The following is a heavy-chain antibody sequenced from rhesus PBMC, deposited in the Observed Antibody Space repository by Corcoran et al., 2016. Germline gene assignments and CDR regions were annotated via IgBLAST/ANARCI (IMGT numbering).Heavy chain of an antibody. V-gene: IGHV4-127*01. J-gene: IGHJ6*01. CDR1: GYSISSGYG. CDR2: IGGRIGST. Sequence: QVQLQESGPGLVKPSETLSLTCAVSGYSISSGYGWSGIRQPPGKGLEWIGYIGGRIGSTNYNPSLKSRVTISKDTSKNQCSRMLSSVTAADTAVYYCARFHIAGTRYGLDSWGQGVVVTVSS. D-gene: IGHD1-14*01. CDR3: ARFHIAGTRYGLDS.